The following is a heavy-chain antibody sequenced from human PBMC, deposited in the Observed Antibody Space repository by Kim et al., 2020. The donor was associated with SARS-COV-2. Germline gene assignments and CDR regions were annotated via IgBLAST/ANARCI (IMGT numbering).Heavy chain of an antibody. Sequence: SETLSLTCTVSGGSISSSSYYWGWIRQPPGKGLEWIGSIYYSGSTYYNPSLKSRVTISVATSKNSFSLKLSSVTAADTAVYYCARHEGGYQLLSYYYYYYRDVWGKGTTVTVSS. CDR3: ARHEGGYQLLSYYYYYYRDV. CDR1: GGSISSSSYY. V-gene: IGHV4-39*01. D-gene: IGHD2-2*01. J-gene: IGHJ6*03. CDR2: IYYSGST.